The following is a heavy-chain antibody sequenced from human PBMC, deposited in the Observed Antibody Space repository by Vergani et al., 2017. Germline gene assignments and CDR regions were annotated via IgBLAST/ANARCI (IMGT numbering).Heavy chain of an antibody. CDR2: IYYTGST. J-gene: IGHJ4*02. CDR1: GCSISSYY. D-gene: IGHD3-10*01. V-gene: IGHV4-59*13. Sequence: QVQLQESGPGLVKPSETLSLTCIVSGCSISSYYWSWVRQPPGKGLDWIGYIYYTGSTNYNPSLKSRVTISVDTSKNQFSLKLSSVTAADTAVYYCARELGSYYGSDWGQGALVTVSS. CDR3: ARELGSYYGSD.